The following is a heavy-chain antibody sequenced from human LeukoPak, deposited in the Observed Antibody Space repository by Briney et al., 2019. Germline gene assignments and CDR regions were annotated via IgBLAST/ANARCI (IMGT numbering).Heavy chain of an antibody. J-gene: IGHJ4*02. V-gene: IGHV4-39*07. CDR2: IYYSGST. CDR1: GGSISSSSYY. CDR3: GGQYSSSWYSTPYYFDY. Sequence: SETLSLTCTVSGGSISSSSYYWGWIRQPPGKGLEWIGSIYYSGSTYYNPSLKSRVTISVDTSKNQFSLKLSSVTAADTAVYYCGGQYSSSWYSTPYYFDYWGQGTLVTVSS. D-gene: IGHD6-13*01.